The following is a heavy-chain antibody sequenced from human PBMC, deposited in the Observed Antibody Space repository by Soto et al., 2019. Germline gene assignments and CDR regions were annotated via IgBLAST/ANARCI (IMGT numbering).Heavy chain of an antibody. V-gene: IGHV1-69*13. CDR3: ARDMVRGVIKDYYYGMDV. CDR2: IIPIFGTA. D-gene: IGHD3-10*01. Sequence: ASVKVSCKASRGTFSSYAISWVRQAPGQGLEWMGGIIPIFGTANYAQKFQGRVTITADESTSTAYMELSSLRSEDTAVYYCARDMVRGVIKDYYYGMDVWGQGTTVTVSS. J-gene: IGHJ6*02. CDR1: RGTFSSYA.